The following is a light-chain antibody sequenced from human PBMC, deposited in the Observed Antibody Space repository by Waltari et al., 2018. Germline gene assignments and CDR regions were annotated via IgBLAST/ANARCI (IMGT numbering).Light chain of an antibody. Sequence: IQMSQSPSSLSASVGDRVTITCRASQGISSYLNWYQQKPGKAPKLLIYYANSLASWCQSRFSGSGSGTEFTLTISSLQPEDFATYYCQQGNSYPRTFGQGTKVEIK. CDR3: QQGNSYPRT. CDR2: YAN. V-gene: IGKV1-13*02. CDR1: QGISSY. J-gene: IGKJ1*01.